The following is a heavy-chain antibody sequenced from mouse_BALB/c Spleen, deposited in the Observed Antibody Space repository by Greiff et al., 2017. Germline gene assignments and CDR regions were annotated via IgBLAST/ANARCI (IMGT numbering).Heavy chain of an antibody. CDR1: GYSITSGYY. Sequence: EVKLMESGPGLVKPSQSLSLTCSVTGYSITSGYYWNWIRQFPGNKLEWMGYISYDGSNNYNPSLKNRISITRDTSKNQFFLKLNSVTTEDTATYYCAREGANWDFAYWGQGTLVTVSA. J-gene: IGHJ3*01. CDR3: AREGANWDFAY. D-gene: IGHD4-1*01. V-gene: IGHV3-6*02. CDR2: ISYDGSN.